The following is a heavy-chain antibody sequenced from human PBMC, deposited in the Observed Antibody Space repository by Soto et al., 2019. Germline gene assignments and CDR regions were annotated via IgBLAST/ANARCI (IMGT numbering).Heavy chain of an antibody. CDR2: ITGSGGST. V-gene: IGHV3-23*01. CDR1: GFRFSLSA. J-gene: IGHJ3*01. CDR3: ARPFRGSVADAFDV. Sequence: EVQLSESGGGLVQPGGSLRLSCATSGFRFSLSAMTWGRQAPGKGLEWVSTITGSGGSTYYADSVKGRFTISRDNSEYTVYLQMNSLRVEDAAIYFCARPFRGSVADAFDVWAHGTMVTVSS. D-gene: IGHD2-15*01.